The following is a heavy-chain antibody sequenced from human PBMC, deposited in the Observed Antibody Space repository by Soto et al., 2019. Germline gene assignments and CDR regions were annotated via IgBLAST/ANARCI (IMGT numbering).Heavy chain of an antibody. CDR1: GFTFSDYY. V-gene: IGHV3-11*01. J-gene: IGHJ6*03. Sequence: GGSLRLSCAASGFTFSDYYMSWIRQAPGKGLEWVSYISSGGSTIYYADSGRGRFTISRDNAKNSLYLQMNSLRAEDTAVYYCARSTPTARYYYYYYMDVWGKGTTVTVS. CDR2: ISSGGSTI. CDR3: ARSTPTARYYYYYYMDV.